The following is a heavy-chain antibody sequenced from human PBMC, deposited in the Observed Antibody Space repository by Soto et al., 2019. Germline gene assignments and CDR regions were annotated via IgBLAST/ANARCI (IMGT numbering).Heavy chain of an antibody. CDR1: GGSISSSNW. CDR3: ARIHRAQSSLDY. V-gene: IGHV4-4*02. D-gene: IGHD6-19*01. J-gene: IGHJ4*02. CDR2: IYHSGST. Sequence: SETLSLTCAVSGGSISSSNWWSWVRQPPGKGLEWIGEIYHSGSTNYNPSLNGRLTLSVDSSQTQFSLKLTSVTAADSAFYYCARIHRAQSSLDYWGRGILVTVSS.